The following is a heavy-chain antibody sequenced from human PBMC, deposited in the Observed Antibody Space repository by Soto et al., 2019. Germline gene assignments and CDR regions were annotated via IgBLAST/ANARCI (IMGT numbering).Heavy chain of an antibody. Sequence: QAELVESGGGVVQPGKSLRLSCAASGFTLSTYTIHWVRQAPGKGLQWVALVSGDGSTKRYADSVRGRFTISRDNSKNTVYIQSNSMSREDADVYCCERESLGDYENGHYCYGLDVWGQGTTVTVSS. V-gene: IGHV3-30-3*01. CDR2: VSGDGSTK. CDR1: GFTLSTYT. CDR3: ERESLGDYENGHYCYGLDV. D-gene: IGHD3-16*01. J-gene: IGHJ6*02.